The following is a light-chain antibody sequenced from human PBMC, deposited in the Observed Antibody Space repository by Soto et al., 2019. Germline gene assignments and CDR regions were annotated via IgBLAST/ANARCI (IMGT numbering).Light chain of an antibody. Sequence: QSVLTQPASVSGSPGQSITISCTGTSSDVGNYNYVSWYQQHPGKAPKLMIYDVSNRPSGVSNRFSGSKSGNTASLTISGLQAEDEADYYCSSYTSTSKGVFGTGTTVTV. V-gene: IGLV2-14*01. CDR3: SSYTSTSKGV. CDR2: DVS. CDR1: SSDVGNYNY. J-gene: IGLJ1*01.